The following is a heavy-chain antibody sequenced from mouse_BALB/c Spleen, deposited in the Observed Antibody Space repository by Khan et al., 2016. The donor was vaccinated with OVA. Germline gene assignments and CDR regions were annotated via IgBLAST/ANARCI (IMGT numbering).Heavy chain of an antibody. Sequence: EVELVESGGGLVRPGGSLKLSCAASGFPFSNSAMSWVRQSPEKRLEWVASISSGDSTYYLDSVKGRFTISRDNARNILYLQMSSLRSEDTAIYFCARDYWFAYWGQGTLVTVSA. V-gene: IGHV5-6-5*01. J-gene: IGHJ3*01. CDR1: GFPFSNSA. CDR3: ARDYWFAY. CDR2: ISSGDST.